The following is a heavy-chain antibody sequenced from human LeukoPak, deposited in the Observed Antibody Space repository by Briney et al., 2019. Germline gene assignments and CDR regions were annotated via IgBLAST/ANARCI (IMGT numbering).Heavy chain of an antibody. D-gene: IGHD3-16*02. CDR2: ISSSSSYI. CDR1: GFTFSSYS. CDR3: ARSPQEYDYVWGSYRPIDY. J-gene: IGHJ4*02. V-gene: IGHV3-21*01. Sequence: GGSLRLSCAASGFTFSSYSMSWVRQAPGKGLEWVSSISSSSSYIYYADSVKGRFTISRDNAKNSLYLQMNSLRAEDTAVYYCARSPQEYDYVWGSYRPIDYWGQGTLVTVSS.